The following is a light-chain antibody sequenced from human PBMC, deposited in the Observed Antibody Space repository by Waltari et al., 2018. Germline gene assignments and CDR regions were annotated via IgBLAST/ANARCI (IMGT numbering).Light chain of an antibody. CDR2: KVS. Sequence: DVVMTQSPLFLPVTLGQPASISCRSSQSLVSSDGNTYFNWFQQRPGQTPRRLVYKVSNRDSGVPDRFIGSGSGSDFTLRISRVEAEDVGVYYCMQGIHRPWTFGQGTKVEIK. V-gene: IGKV2-30*01. CDR1: QSLVSSDGNTY. J-gene: IGKJ1*01. CDR3: MQGIHRPWT.